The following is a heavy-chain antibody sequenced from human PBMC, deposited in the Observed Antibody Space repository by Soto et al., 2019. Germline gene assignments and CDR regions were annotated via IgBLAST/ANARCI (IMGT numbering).Heavy chain of an antibody. Sequence: QVQLVQSGAEVKKPGSSVKVSCKAPGGTFSSYAISWVRQAPGQGRECMGGIIPIFGTAKYAQKFQGRVTITADESTSTGYMELSSLRSEDTAVYYCARSQGGSSSLDIYYYYYYGMDVWGQGTTVTVSS. CDR1: GGTFSSYA. CDR3: ARSQGGSSSLDIYYYYYYGMDV. V-gene: IGHV1-69*01. CDR2: IIPIFGTA. D-gene: IGHD2-15*01. J-gene: IGHJ6*02.